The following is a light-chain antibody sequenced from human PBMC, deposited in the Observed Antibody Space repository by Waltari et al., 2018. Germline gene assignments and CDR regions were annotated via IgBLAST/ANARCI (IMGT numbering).Light chain of an antibody. CDR2: GKN. Sequence: SSELTQDPAVSVALGLTVTITCQGASLRTSYASWYQQKSGQAPILVLFGKNKRPSGIPDRFSGYNSETTTTLTITGAQAEDEADYYCSSRDSSASHVLFAGGTKLTVL. CDR1: SLRTSY. J-gene: IGLJ2*01. V-gene: IGLV3-19*01. CDR3: SSRDSSASHVL.